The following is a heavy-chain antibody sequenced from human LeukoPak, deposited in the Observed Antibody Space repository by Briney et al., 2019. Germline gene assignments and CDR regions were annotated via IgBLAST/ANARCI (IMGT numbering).Heavy chain of an antibody. CDR1: GFTFSNHW. D-gene: IGHD3-10*01. CDR2: IKQDGSEK. V-gene: IGHV3-7*03. J-gene: IGHJ4*02. Sequence: GGSLRLSCAASGFTFSNHWMSWVRQAPGKGLEWVANIKQDGSEKYYVDSVKGRFTISRDNAKNSLYLQMNSLRAEDTAVYYCAAGITMVRGVITPPHYFDYWGQGTLVTVSS. CDR3: AAGITMVRGVITPPHYFDY.